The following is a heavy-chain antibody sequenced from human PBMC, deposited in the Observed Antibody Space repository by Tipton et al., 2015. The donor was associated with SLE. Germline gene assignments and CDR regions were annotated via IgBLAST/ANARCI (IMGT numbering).Heavy chain of an antibody. J-gene: IGHJ5*02. CDR3: ARGFLEMFDP. CDR1: GGSIDYHY. CDR2: IHYSGKT. Sequence: TLSLTCTVSGGSIDYHYWGWFRQTPGKGLEYIGFIHYSGKTDSHPSLKSRVTMSVDTSKNQFSLRLSSVTTADTAVYYCARGFLEMFDPWGPGTLVTVSS. D-gene: IGHD3-3*01. V-gene: IGHV4-59*11.